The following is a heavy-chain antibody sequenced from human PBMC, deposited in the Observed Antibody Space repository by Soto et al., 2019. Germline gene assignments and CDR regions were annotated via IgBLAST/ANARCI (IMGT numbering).Heavy chain of an antibody. CDR3: AREGYCGGDCGMDV. V-gene: IGHV3-21*06. CDR2: ITSSGSDI. D-gene: IGHD2-21*01. Sequence: GGSLRLSCAASGFMFSNYNMRWVRQAPGKGLEWVSSITSSGSDIYYADSVKGRFTISRDNAKNSLYLQVNSLRAEDRAVYYCAREGYCGGDCGMDVWGQGTKVTVSS. J-gene: IGHJ6*02. CDR1: GFMFSNYN.